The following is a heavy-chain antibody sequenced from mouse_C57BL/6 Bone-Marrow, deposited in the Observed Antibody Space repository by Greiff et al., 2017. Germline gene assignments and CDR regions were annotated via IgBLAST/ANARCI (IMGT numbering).Heavy chain of an antibody. CDR2: IYPGSGST. CDR1: GYTFTSYW. J-gene: IGHJ3*01. V-gene: IGHV1-55*01. Sequence: VQLQQPGAELVKPGASVKMSCKASGYTFTSYWITWVKQRPGQGLEWIGDIYPGSGSTNYNEKFKSKATLTVDTSSSTAYMQLSSLTSEDSAVYYCARSPSVYVSMWFAYWGQGTLVTVSA. CDR3: ARSPSVYVSMWFAY. D-gene: IGHD1-1*01.